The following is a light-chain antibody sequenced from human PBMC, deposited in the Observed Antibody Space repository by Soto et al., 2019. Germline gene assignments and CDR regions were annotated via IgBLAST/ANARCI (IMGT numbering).Light chain of an antibody. J-gene: IGLJ1*01. CDR1: SSDIGDYNY. Sequence: QSALTQPASVSGSPGQSITISCTGTSSDIGDYNYVSWYQQHPGKVPKLIIFEVSTRPSGVSNRLSGSKSGNTASLTISGLQADDEADYYCSSFSTSTTLYVFGTGTKVTVL. V-gene: IGLV2-14*01. CDR2: EVS. CDR3: SSFSTSTTLYV.